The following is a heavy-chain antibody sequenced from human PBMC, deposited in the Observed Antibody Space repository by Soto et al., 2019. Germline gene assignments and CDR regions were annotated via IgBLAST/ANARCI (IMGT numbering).Heavy chain of an antibody. CDR3: AAGLPTYYDFWSGYSAPGY. CDR1: GYTFTSYA. J-gene: IGHJ4*02. D-gene: IGHD3-3*01. Sequence: ASVKVSCKASGYTFTSYAMHWVRQAPGQRLEWMGWINAGNGNTKYSQKFQGRVTITRDTSASTAYMELSSLRSEDTAVYYCAAGLPTYYDFWSGYSAPGYWGQGTLVTVSS. V-gene: IGHV1-3*01. CDR2: INAGNGNT.